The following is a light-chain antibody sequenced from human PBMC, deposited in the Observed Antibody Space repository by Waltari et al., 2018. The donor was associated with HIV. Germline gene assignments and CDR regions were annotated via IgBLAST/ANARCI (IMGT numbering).Light chain of an antibody. J-gene: IGLJ2*01. CDR1: SSNIGDNP. CDR3: ATWDDNLNGPV. V-gene: IGLV1-44*01. Sequence: QSVLTQPPSASGTPGQRVTISCSGSSSNIGDNPVSWYRQLPGTAPKLLIFPNRQRPSGVPARVSGSKSGTSASLAISGLQSEDEADYYCATWDDNLNGPVFGGGTRLTVL. CDR2: PNR.